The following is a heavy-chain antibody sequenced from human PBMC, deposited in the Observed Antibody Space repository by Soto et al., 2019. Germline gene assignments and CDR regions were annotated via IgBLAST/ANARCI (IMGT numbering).Heavy chain of an antibody. D-gene: IGHD5-12*01. V-gene: IGHV3-48*01. CDR2: ISSRSSII. CDR1: GLTISSYS. CDR3: AREEGGYDGHYYYFMDV. Sequence: GGSLRLSCEASGLTISSYSMNWVRQAPGKGLEWVSYISSRSSIIYYADSVKGRFTISRDNAKNSLYLQMNSLRVEDTAVYYCAREEGGYDGHYYYFMDVWGKGTTVTVSS. J-gene: IGHJ6*03.